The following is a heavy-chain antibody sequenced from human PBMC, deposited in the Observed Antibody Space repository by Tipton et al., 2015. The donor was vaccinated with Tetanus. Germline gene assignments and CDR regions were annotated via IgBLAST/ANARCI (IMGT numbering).Heavy chain of an antibody. CDR1: GASLRGGDYH. CDR3: ARANYDSFRKGPFDS. D-gene: IGHD3-3*01. V-gene: IGHV4-61*08. J-gene: IGHJ4*02. CDR2: ISGSGTT. Sequence: PGLVKPSETLSLTCTVSGASLRGGDYHWSWIRQPPGKGLEWLAYISGSGTTNSNYYLKSRITMTRDTSRNQFSLTLTSVTAADTAVYYCARANYDSFRKGPFDSWGQGSLVIVSS.